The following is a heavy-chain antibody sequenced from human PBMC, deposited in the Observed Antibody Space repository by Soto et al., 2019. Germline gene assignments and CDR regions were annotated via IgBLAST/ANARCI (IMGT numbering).Heavy chain of an antibody. V-gene: IGHV4-59*08. CDR3: ARWRTYYYGSGSYGWFDP. CDR2: IYYSGST. CDR1: GGSISSYY. Sequence: QVQLQESGPGLVKPSETLSLTCTVSGGSISSYYWSWIRQPPGKGLEWIGYIYYSGSTNYNPSLKSRVTISVDTSKNQFSLKLSSVTAADTAVYYCARWRTYYYGSGSYGWFDPWGQGTLVTVSS. D-gene: IGHD3-10*01. J-gene: IGHJ5*02.